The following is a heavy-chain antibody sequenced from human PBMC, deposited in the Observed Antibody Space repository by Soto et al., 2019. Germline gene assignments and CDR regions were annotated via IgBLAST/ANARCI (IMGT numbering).Heavy chain of an antibody. CDR3: VRTAREGAVAPHWFDR. D-gene: IGHD2-21*02. CDR2: VYYTGST. J-gene: IGHJ5*02. Sequence: SETLSLTCIVSGASIRSTDYYWSWIRQAPGKGLEWIGYVYYTGSTYYNPSLMSRLTISVDTSKNQFSLKLTSVTAAETAVYYCVRTAREGAVAPHWFDRWGQGTQVTVSS. CDR1: GASIRSTDYY. V-gene: IGHV4-30-4*01.